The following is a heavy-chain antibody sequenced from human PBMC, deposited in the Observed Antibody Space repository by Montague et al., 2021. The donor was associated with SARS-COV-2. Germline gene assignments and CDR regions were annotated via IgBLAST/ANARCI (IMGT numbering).Heavy chain of an antibody. D-gene: IGHD3-10*01. Sequence: SETLSLTCAVSGGSISSSNWWSWVRQPPGRGLEWIGYIYYSGSTNYNPSLESRVTISADTSKNHFSLKLRSVTAADTAVYYCAREISGPDYFDYWGQGTLVTVSS. J-gene: IGHJ4*02. V-gene: IGHV4-61*03. CDR1: GGSISSSNW. CDR2: IYYSGST. CDR3: AREISGPDYFDY.